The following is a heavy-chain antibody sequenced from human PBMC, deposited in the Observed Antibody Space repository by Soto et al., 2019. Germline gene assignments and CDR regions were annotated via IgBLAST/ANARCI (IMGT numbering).Heavy chain of an antibody. V-gene: IGHV3-11*06. Sequence: PGGSLRLSCAASGFTFSDYYMSWIRQAPGKGLEWVSYISSSSSYTNYADSVKGRFTISRDNAKNSLYLQMNSLRAEDTAVYYCARDYYDSSGYLFDYWGQGTLVTVSS. CDR3: ARDYYDSSGYLFDY. CDR2: ISSSSSYT. J-gene: IGHJ4*02. D-gene: IGHD3-22*01. CDR1: GFTFSDYY.